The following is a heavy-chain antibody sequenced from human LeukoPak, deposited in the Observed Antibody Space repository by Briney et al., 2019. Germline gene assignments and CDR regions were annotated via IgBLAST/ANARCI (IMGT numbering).Heavy chain of an antibody. CDR1: GVTFTNYA. V-gene: IGHV1-69*13. D-gene: IGHD1-26*01. J-gene: IGHJ4*02. Sequence: GASVKVSCKASGVTFTNYAITWVRQAPGQGLEWMGATIPAFGRSNYAQNLQDRVTIVADESTTTAYMELSSLRSDDTAVYYCAIGTKRIVGGSTCDHWGQGTLITVSS. CDR2: TIPAFGRS. CDR3: AIGTKRIVGGSTCDH.